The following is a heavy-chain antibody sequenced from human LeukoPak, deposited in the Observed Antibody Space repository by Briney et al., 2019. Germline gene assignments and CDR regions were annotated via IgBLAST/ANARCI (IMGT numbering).Heavy chain of an antibody. CDR2: ISWSSGSI. CDR1: GFTFDDYA. D-gene: IGHD6-25*01. V-gene: IGHV3-9*01. Sequence: GRSLRLSCAASGFTFDDYAMHWVRQAPGKGLEWVSGISWSSGSIGYADSVKGRFTISRDNAKNSLYLQMNSLRAEDTAVYYCAKDWGMAANWFDPWGQGTLVTVSS. CDR3: AKDWGMAANWFDP. J-gene: IGHJ5*02.